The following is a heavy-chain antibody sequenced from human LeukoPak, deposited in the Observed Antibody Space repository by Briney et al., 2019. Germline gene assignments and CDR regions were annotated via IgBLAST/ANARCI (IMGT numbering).Heavy chain of an antibody. CDR1: GGSISSHY. V-gene: IGHV4-59*11. Sequence: SETLALTCTVSGGSISSHYWSWIRQPPGKGLEWIGYIYYSGSTNYNPSLKSRVTISVDTSKNRFSLKLSSVTAADTAVYHCARRVGAPAGVHYWGQGTLVTVSS. CDR3: ARRVGAPAGVHY. J-gene: IGHJ4*02. CDR2: IYYSGST. D-gene: IGHD1-26*01.